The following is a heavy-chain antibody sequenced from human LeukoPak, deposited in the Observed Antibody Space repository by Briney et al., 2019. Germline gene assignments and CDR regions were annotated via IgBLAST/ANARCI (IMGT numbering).Heavy chain of an antibody. CDR1: GYTFTSYD. V-gene: IGHV1-8*01. Sequence: ASVKVSCKASGYTFTSYDINWVRQATGQGLEWMGWMNPNSGNTGYAQKFQGRVTITADESTSTAYMELSSLRSEDTAVYYCARGNDGSGSPSYYFYYMDVWGKGTTVTISS. CDR2: MNPNSGNT. J-gene: IGHJ6*03. D-gene: IGHD3-10*01. CDR3: ARGNDGSGSPSYYFYYMDV.